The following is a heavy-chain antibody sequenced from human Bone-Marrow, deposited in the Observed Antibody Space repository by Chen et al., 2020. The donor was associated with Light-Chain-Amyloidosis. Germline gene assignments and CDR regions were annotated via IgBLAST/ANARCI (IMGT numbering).Heavy chain of an antibody. D-gene: IGHD5-12*01. V-gene: IGHV5-51*01. CDR2: IYPDDSDA. CDR3: ARRRDGYNFDY. J-gene: IGHJ4*02. CDR1: GYTFPHYW. Sequence: EVQLEQSGPEVKKPGESLKISCKGSGYTFPHYWIGWVRQMPGKGLEWMGVIYPDDSDARDSPSFEGQVTISADKSITPAYLQWRSLKASDTAMYYCARRRDGYNFDYWGQGTLVTVSS.